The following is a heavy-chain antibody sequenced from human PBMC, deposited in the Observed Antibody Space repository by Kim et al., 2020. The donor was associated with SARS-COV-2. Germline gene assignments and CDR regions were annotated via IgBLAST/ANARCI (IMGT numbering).Heavy chain of an antibody. D-gene: IGHD1-7*01. J-gene: IGHJ4*02. V-gene: IGHV3-15*01. CDR1: GFTFNNAW. CDR2: INSQTEGGAT. Sequence: GGSLRLSCAASGFTFNNAWMTWVRQAPGKGLEWVGRINSQTEGGATKYAAPVKGRFTISRDASKHTVYLQMNSLKTEDTAMYYCTTGLGGGTTAPFDHWGRGVLVTVSS. CDR3: TTGLGGGTTAPFDH.